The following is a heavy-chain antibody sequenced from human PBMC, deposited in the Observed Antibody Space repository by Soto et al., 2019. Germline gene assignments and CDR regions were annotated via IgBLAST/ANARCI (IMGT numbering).Heavy chain of an antibody. Sequence: SVKVSCKASGYTFTGYYMHWVRQAPGQGLEWMGWINPNSGGTNYAQKFQGRVTMTRDTSISTAYMELSRLRSDDTAVYYCAREDPHGGSGFDPWGQGTLVTVSS. CDR3: AREDPHGGSGFDP. D-gene: IGHD6-19*01. CDR2: INPNSGGT. J-gene: IGHJ5*02. CDR1: GYTFTGYY. V-gene: IGHV1-2*02.